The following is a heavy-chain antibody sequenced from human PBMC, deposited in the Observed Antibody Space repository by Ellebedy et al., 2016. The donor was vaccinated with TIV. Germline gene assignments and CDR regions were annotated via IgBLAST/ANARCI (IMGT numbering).Heavy chain of an antibody. CDR3: ARAFSVGTPGGAFDY. Sequence: GGSLRLSXAASGITVSGNYMNWVRQAPGKGLEGVSVLYSGGSTYYADSVKGRFTISRDDSKNTVFLQMNSLMAEDTAVHYCARAFSVGTPGGAFDYWGQGILVTVSS. J-gene: IGHJ4*02. D-gene: IGHD1-26*01. V-gene: IGHV3-53*01. CDR2: LYSGGST. CDR1: GITVSGNY.